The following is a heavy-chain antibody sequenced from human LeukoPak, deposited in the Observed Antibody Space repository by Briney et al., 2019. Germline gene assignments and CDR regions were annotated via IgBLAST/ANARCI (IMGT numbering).Heavy chain of an antibody. D-gene: IGHD3-22*01. Sequence: ASVKVSCTASGYTFTSYGISWVRQAPGQGLEWMGWISAYNGNTNYAQKLQGRVTMSRDTSTSTAYMELRSLRSDDTAVYYCARAIYDGSGYEFDYWGQGTLVTVSS. V-gene: IGHV1-18*01. J-gene: IGHJ4*02. CDR2: ISAYNGNT. CDR3: ARAIYDGSGYEFDY. CDR1: GYTFTSYG.